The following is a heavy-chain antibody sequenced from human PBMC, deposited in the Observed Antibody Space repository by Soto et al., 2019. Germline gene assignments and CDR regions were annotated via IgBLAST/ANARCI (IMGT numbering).Heavy chain of an antibody. CDR1: GSNFSSYV. D-gene: IGHD6-19*01. J-gene: IGHJ4*02. Sequence: QVQLVESGGGVVQPGRSLRLSCAASGSNFSSYVMHWVRQAPGKGLEWVAVIWYDGGNKYYADSVKGRFTISRDNCKNTLYLHMNSLRAEDTAVYYCARDGQWLPRDGLRSSYYFDYWGQGTLVTVSS. CDR2: IWYDGGNK. CDR3: ARDGQWLPRDGLRSSYYFDY. V-gene: IGHV3-33*01.